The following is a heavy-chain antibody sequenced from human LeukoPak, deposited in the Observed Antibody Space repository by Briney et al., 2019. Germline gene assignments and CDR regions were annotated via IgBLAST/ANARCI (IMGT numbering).Heavy chain of an antibody. V-gene: IGHV3-30*02. CDR1: GFTFSSYG. CDR3: ARDLFALAAAGTFDY. Sequence: GGSLRLSCAASGFTFSSYGMHWVRQAPGKGLEWVAFIRYDGSNKYYADSVKGRFTISRDNSKNTLYLQMNSLRAEDTAVYYCARDLFALAAAGTFDYWGQGTLVTVSS. J-gene: IGHJ4*02. CDR2: IRYDGSNK. D-gene: IGHD6-13*01.